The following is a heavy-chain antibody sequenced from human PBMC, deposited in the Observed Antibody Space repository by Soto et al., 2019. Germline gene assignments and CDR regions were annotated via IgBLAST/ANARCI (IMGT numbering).Heavy chain of an antibody. CDR3: AKRITMIVVVTGGAFDI. Sequence: RSVRLYCVASGFNLISYAMSWVRQSPGTGLEWVSAISGSGGSTYYADSVKGRFTISRDNSKNTLYLQMNSLRAEDTAVYYCAKRITMIVVVTGGAFDIGGQGTMVTGSS. V-gene: IGHV3-23*01. CDR1: GFNLISYA. CDR2: ISGSGGST. J-gene: IGHJ3*02. D-gene: IGHD3-22*01.